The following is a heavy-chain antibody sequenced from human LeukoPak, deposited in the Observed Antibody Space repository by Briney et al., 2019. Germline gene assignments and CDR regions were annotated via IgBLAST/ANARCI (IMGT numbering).Heavy chain of an antibody. CDR3: ARDPSNSSGRYWYIDV. CDR1: GYTFTRHG. D-gene: IGHD3-22*01. CDR2: ISGYKGDT. J-gene: IGHJ2*01. V-gene: IGHV1-18*01. Sequence: ASVKVSCKASGYTFTRHGFSWVRPAPGQGREWMGWISGYKGDTIYAQKFQGRVTMTKETATSTGYMELRSLTSDDTAVYYCARDPSNSSGRYWYIDVWGRGTLVTVSS.